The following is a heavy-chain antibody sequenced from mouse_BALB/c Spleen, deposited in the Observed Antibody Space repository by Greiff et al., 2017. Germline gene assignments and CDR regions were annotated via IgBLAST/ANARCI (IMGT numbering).Heavy chain of an antibody. V-gene: IGHV1-9*01. Sequence: QGQLQQSGAELMKPGASVKISCKATGYTFSSYWIEWVKQRPGHGLEWIGEILPGSGSTNYNEKFKGKATFTADTSSNTAYMQLSSLTSEDSAVYYCARSNYYGSSYWYFDVWGAGTTVTVSS. J-gene: IGHJ1*01. CDR2: ILPGSGST. D-gene: IGHD1-1*01. CDR3: ARSNYYGSSYWYFDV. CDR1: GYTFSSYW.